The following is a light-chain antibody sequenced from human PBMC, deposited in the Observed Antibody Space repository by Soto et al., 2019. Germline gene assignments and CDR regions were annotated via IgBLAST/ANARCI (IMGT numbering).Light chain of an antibody. J-gene: IGLJ2*01. CDR3: SSYGGSNNLV. Sequence: QSALTQPPSASGSPGQSVTISCTGTSSDVGGYNYVSWDQQHPGKAPKLMIYEVNKRPSGVPDRFSGSKSGNTASLTVSRLQAEDEADYYCSSYGGSNNLVFGGGTKVTVL. V-gene: IGLV2-8*01. CDR1: SSDVGGYNY. CDR2: EVN.